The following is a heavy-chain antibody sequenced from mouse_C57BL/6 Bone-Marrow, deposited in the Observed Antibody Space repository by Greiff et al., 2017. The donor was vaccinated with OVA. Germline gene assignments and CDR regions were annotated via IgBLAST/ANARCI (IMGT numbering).Heavy chain of an antibody. CDR1: GYTFTSYW. J-gene: IGHJ2*01. CDR2: IHPNSGST. D-gene: IGHD1-1*01. CDR3: ARRDYGSSYEGD. V-gene: IGHV1-64*01. Sequence: QVQLQQPGAELVKPGASVKLSCKASGYTFTSYWMHWVKQRPGQGLEWIGMIHPNSGSTNYNEKFKSKATLTVDKSSSTAYMQLSSLTSEDSAVYYGARRDYGSSYEGDWGQGTTLTVSS.